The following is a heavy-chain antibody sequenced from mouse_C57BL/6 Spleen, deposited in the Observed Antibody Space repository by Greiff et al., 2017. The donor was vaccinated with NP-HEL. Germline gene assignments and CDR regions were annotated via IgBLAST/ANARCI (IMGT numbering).Heavy chain of an antibody. D-gene: IGHD2-5*01. CDR1: GFSLSTSGMG. V-gene: IGHV8-12*01. J-gene: IGHJ1*03. CDR3: ARRDHSNYLYWYFDV. CDR2: IYWDDDK. Sequence: QVTLKESGPGILQSSQTLSLTCSFSGFSLSTSGMGVSWIRQPSGKGLEWLAHIYWDDDKRYNPSLKSRLTISKDTSRNQVFLKITSVDTADTSTYYCARRDHSNYLYWYFDVWGTGTTVTVSS.